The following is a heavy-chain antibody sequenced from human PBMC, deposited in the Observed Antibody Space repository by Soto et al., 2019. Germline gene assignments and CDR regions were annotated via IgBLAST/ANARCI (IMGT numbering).Heavy chain of an antibody. CDR3: ARGRASGSYYLLDY. Sequence: XSVKGSCKASVDTFTTYDINWVRQATGHGLEWMGWINPNSGNIGYAQRFQGRVTMTRDTAIRTAYMEVSSLRSDYTAVYYCARGRASGSYYLLDYWGQGTLVTVSS. D-gene: IGHD3-10*01. CDR1: VDTFTTYD. V-gene: IGHV1-8*01. J-gene: IGHJ4*02. CDR2: INPNSGNI.